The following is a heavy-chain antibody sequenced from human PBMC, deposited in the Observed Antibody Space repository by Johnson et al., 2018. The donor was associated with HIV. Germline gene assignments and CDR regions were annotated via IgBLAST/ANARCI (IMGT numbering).Heavy chain of an antibody. V-gene: IGHV3-23*04. CDR3: AKEDEWLRLGSAFDI. CDR2: ISGNGGTT. Sequence: MQLVESGGGLVQPGGSLRVSCVASGFTFSSYAMSWVRQAPGKGLEWVSVISGNGGTTYYADSVKGRFTISRDNSKNTLYLQMNSLRAEDTAVYYCAKEDEWLRLGSAFDIWGHGTMVTVSS. D-gene: IGHD5-12*01. CDR1: GFTFSSYA. J-gene: IGHJ3*02.